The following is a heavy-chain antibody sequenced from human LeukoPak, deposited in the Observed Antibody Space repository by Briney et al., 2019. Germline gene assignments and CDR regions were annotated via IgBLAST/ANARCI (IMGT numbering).Heavy chain of an antibody. CDR2: INHSGST. CDR3: ARGTTKGYYYDTSGYYVK. Sequence: KSSETLSLTCAVYGGSFSGYYWSWIRQPPGKGLEWIGEINHSGSTNYNPSLKSRVTISVDASTNQLSLKLSSVTAADTAVYYCARGTTKGYYYDTSGYYVKWGQGALVTVSS. J-gene: IGHJ4*02. V-gene: IGHV4-34*01. CDR1: GGSFSGYY. D-gene: IGHD3-22*01.